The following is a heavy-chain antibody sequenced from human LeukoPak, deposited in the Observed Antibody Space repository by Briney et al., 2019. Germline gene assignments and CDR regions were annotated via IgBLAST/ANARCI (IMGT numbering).Heavy chain of an antibody. D-gene: IGHD3-10*01. CDR1: GGSFSGYY. Sequence: SETLSLTCAVYGGSFSGYYWSWIRQPPEKGLEWIGEINHSGSTNYNPSLKSRVTISVDTSKNQFSLKLSSVTAADTAVYHCARVPMVRGADYWGQGTLVTVSS. J-gene: IGHJ4*02. V-gene: IGHV4-34*01. CDR2: INHSGST. CDR3: ARVPMVRGADY.